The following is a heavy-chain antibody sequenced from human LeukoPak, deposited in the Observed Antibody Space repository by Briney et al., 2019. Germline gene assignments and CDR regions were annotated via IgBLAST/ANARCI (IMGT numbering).Heavy chain of an antibody. CDR3: ARTAAKRRQTDY. J-gene: IGHJ4*02. V-gene: IGHV4-4*02. CDR1: GGSITSTNW. CDR2: INHSGST. Sequence: PSGTLSLTCGVSGGSITSTNWWSWVRQPPGKGLEWIGEINHSGSTNYNPSLKSRVTISVDTSKNQFSLKLSSVTAADTAVYYCARTAAKRRQTDYWGQGTLVTVSS. D-gene: IGHD6-25*01.